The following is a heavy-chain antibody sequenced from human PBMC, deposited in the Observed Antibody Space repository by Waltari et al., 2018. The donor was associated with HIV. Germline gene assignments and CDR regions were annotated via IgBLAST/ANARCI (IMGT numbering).Heavy chain of an antibody. Sequence: QVQLQESGPGLVKPSQTLSLTCTVSGGSISSGSYYWSWIRQPAGKGLEWIGRIYTSGSTNYNPSRKSRVTISVDTAKNQFSLKLSSVTAADTAVYYCARSKVSGYDYADYWGQGTLVTVSS. V-gene: IGHV4-61*02. D-gene: IGHD5-12*01. CDR1: GGSISSGSYY. J-gene: IGHJ4*02. CDR2: IYTSGST. CDR3: ARSKVSGYDYADY.